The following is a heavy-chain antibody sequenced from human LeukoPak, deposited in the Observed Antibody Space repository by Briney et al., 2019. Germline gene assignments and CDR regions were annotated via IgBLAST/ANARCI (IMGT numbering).Heavy chain of an antibody. CDR3: ARLGWIQLRSRGFDY. J-gene: IGHJ4*02. D-gene: IGHD5-18*01. Sequence: SETLSLTCAVYGGSFSGYYWSWIRQPPGKGLEWIGEINHSGSTNYNPSLKSRVTISVDTSKNQFSLKLSPVTAADTAVYYCARLGWIQLRSRGFDYWGQGTLVTVSS. CDR2: INHSGST. CDR1: GGSFSGYY. V-gene: IGHV4-34*01.